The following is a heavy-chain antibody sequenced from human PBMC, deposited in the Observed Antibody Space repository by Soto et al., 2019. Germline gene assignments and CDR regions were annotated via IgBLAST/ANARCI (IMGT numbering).Heavy chain of an antibody. Sequence: SETLSLTCTVSGGSISSYYWSWIRQPPGKGLEWIGYIYYSGSTNYNPSLKSRVTISVDTSKNQFSLKLSSVTAADTAVYYCARSSTGYGSSDFDYWGQGTLVTVSS. D-gene: IGHD3-10*01. CDR1: GGSISSYY. CDR2: IYYSGST. J-gene: IGHJ4*02. CDR3: ARSSTGYGSSDFDY. V-gene: IGHV4-59*01.